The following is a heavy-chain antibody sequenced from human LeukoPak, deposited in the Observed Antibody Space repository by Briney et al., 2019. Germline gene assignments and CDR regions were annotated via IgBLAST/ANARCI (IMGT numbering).Heavy chain of an antibody. Sequence: SETLSLTCTVSGGSISSSSYYWGWIRQPPGKGLEWIGSIYYSGSTNYNPSLKSRVTISVDTSRNQFSLKLSSVTAADTAVYYCATRRYFDWLLWPFDYWGQGTLVTVSS. CDR1: GGSISSSSYY. V-gene: IGHV4-39*07. CDR3: ATRRYFDWLLWPFDY. D-gene: IGHD3-9*01. J-gene: IGHJ4*02. CDR2: IYYSGST.